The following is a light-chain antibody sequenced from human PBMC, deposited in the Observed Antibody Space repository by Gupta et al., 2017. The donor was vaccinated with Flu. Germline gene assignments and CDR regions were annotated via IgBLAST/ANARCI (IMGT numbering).Light chain of an antibody. J-gene: IGLJ2*01. CDR3: QSYDSSQSGSVV. CDR2: VNI. Sequence: VTISCTGSSSNIGAGYDVHWYQQLPGTAPKLLIYVNINRPSGVPDRFSGSKSGTSASLAITGLQAEDEADYYCQSYDSSQSGSVVFGGGTKLTVL. CDR1: SSNIGAGYD. V-gene: IGLV1-40*01.